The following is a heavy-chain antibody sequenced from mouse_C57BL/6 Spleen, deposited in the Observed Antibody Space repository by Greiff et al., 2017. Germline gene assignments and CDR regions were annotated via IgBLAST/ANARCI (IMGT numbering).Heavy chain of an antibody. V-gene: IGHV1-26*01. J-gene: IGHJ2*01. Sequence: EVKLQQSGPELVKPGASVKISCKASGYTFTDYYMNWVKQSHGKSLEWIGDINPNNGGTSYNQKFKGKATLTVDKSSSTAYMELRSLTSEDSAVYYCARSEAYGYDYWGQGTTLTVSS. CDR3: ARSEAYGYDY. D-gene: IGHD2-2*01. CDR2: INPNNGGT. CDR1: GYTFTDYY.